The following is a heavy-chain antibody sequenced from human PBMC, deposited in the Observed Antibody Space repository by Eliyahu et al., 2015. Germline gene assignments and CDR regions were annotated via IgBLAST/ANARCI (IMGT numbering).Heavy chain of an antibody. J-gene: IGHJ3*02. CDR3: ARSLMQRGVPGPFDI. CDR2: ISSTSGTT. D-gene: IGHD6-25*01. CDR1: GFPXXXYS. Sequence: EVQLLESGGGLXXPGGSLRLXCXASGFPXXXYSMRWVRQAPGKGLEWVSAISSTSGTTYYADSVKGRFTISKDNNENTLYLQMTSLRVDDTAIYYCARSLMQRGVPGPFDIWGQGTMVTVSS. V-gene: IGHV3-23*01.